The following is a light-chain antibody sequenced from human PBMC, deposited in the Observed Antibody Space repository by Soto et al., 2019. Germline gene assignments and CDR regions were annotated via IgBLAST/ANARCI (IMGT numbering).Light chain of an antibody. CDR1: QSVSSSY. CDR3: QQYGSSLGLT. V-gene: IGKV3-20*01. J-gene: IGKJ4*01. Sequence: EIVLTQSPGTLSLSPGERATLSCRASQSVSSSYLAWYQQKPGQAPRLLIYGASSRATGVPDRFSGSGSGTDFTLTISRLEPEDFAVYYCQQYGSSLGLTFGGGTKVDIK. CDR2: GAS.